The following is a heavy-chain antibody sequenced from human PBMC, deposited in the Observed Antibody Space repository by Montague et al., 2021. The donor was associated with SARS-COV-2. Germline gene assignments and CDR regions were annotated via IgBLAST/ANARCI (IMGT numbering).Heavy chain of an antibody. J-gene: IGHJ5*02. D-gene: IGHD3-10*01. CDR3: ARGARLGYGFRLGSFGA. V-gene: IGHV4-34*01. Sequence: SETLSLTCAVYGGSFSGYYWNWIRQPPGKGLEWIGEINHSGSTNYNPSLKSRVTMSVDTSKNQFSLKLSSVTAADTAVYYCARGARLGYGFRLGSFGAWGQGTMVTVSS. CDR1: GGSFSGYY. CDR2: INHSGST.